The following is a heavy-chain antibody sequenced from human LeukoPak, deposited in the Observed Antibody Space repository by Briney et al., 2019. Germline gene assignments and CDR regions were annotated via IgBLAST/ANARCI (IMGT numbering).Heavy chain of an antibody. CDR2: ISSSSSTI. J-gene: IGHJ4*02. D-gene: IGHD6-19*01. Sequence: PGGSLRLSCAASGFTFSSYSMNWVRQAPGKGLEWVSYISSSSSTIYYADSVKGRFTISRDNAKNSLYLQMNSLRAEDTAVYYCARDMWRSSGRSFDYWGQGTLVTVSS. CDR3: ARDMWRSSGRSFDY. CDR1: GFTFSSYS. V-gene: IGHV3-48*04.